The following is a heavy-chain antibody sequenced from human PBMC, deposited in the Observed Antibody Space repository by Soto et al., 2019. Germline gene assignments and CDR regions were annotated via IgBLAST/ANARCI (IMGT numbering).Heavy chain of an antibody. CDR3: ARGYCSSTSCYIWDNWFDP. CDR2: IYYSGRT. Sequence: SETLSLTCTFSGVSISSYYWSWIRQPPGKGLEWIGYIYYSGRTNYNPSLKSRVTISVDTSKNQFSLKLSSVTAADTAVYYCARGYCSSTSCYIWDNWFDPWGQGTLVTVSS. J-gene: IGHJ5*02. CDR1: GVSISSYY. D-gene: IGHD2-2*02. V-gene: IGHV4-59*01.